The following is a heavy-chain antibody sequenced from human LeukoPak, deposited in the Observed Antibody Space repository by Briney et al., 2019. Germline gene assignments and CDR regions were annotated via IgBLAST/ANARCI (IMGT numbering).Heavy chain of an antibody. J-gene: IGHJ3*02. CDR2: FYHSGST. Sequence: SETLSLTCAVSGYSISSGYYWGWIRQPPGKGLEWIGGFYHSGSTYYNPSLKSRVTISVDTSKNQFSLKLSSVTAADTAVYYCARGVVGVVAAIRGAFDIWGQGTMVTVSS. V-gene: IGHV4-38-2*01. D-gene: IGHD2-15*01. CDR1: GYSISSGYY. CDR3: ARGVVGVVAAIRGAFDI.